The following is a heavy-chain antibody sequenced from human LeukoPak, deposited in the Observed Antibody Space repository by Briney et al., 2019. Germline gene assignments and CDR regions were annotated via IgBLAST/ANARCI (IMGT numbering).Heavy chain of an antibody. Sequence: RPGGSLRLSCAASGFTFSTYAMSWVRQAPGKGLEWVSAISGTGDTIYYADSVKGRFTISRDRSKNTLFLLMNSLRAEDTAVYYCAKAEPMTTYFDYWGQGTLVTISS. D-gene: IGHD4-11*01. CDR3: AKAEPMTTYFDY. J-gene: IGHJ4*02. CDR2: ISGTGDTI. CDR1: GFTFSTYA. V-gene: IGHV3-23*01.